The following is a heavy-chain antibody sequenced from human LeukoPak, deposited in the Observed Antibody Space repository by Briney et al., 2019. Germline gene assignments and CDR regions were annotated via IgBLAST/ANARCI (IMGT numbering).Heavy chain of an antibody. D-gene: IGHD2-2*01. CDR2: ISGSGGRA. CDR1: GSTFSSYA. CDR3: AKAPLRCSSTSCYSEFQH. V-gene: IGHV3-23*01. J-gene: IGHJ1*01. Sequence: GGSLRLSCAASGSTFSSYAMSWVRQAPGKGLEWVSAISGSGGRAYYADSVKGRFTISRDNSKNTLYLQMNGLRAEDTAVYYCAKAPLRCSSTSCYSEFQHWGQGTLVTVSS.